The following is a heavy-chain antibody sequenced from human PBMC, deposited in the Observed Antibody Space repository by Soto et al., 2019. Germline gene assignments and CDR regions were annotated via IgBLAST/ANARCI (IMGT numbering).Heavy chain of an antibody. Sequence: SETLSLTCAVSGDSISSGYYWGWIRQPPGKGLEWIASVYHSGNTYYNPSLKSRVTISVDTSKNQFSLKLSSVTAADTAVYYCARDARIKLWWANWFDPWGQGTLVTVSS. CDR2: VYHSGNT. D-gene: IGHD5-18*01. CDR3: ARDARIKLWWANWFDP. CDR1: GDSISSGYY. J-gene: IGHJ5*02. V-gene: IGHV4-38-2*02.